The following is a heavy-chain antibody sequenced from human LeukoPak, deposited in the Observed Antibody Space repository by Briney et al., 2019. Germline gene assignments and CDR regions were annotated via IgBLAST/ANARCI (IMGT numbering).Heavy chain of an antibody. CDR1: GFTFSTYP. V-gene: IGHV3-30*04. D-gene: IGHD2-2*01. J-gene: IGHJ6*03. CDR3: ARPLFVVGYMDV. Sequence: GRSLRLSCAASGFTFSTYPMHWVRQAPGKGLEWVAVISYDGSNKYYADSVKGRFTISRDNSKNTLYLQMNSLRAEDTAVYYCARPLFVVGYMDVWGKGTTVTVSS. CDR2: ISYDGSNK.